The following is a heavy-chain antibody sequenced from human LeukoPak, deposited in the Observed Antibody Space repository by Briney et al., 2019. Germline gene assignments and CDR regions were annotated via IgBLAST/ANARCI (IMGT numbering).Heavy chain of an antibody. J-gene: IGHJ5*02. CDR1: GLTFSDAW. V-gene: IGHV3-7*01. D-gene: IGHD6-13*01. CDR3: ARVSSSWFDP. Sequence: SGGSLRLSCVVSGLTFSDAWMTWVRQAPGKGLEWVANIKQDGSEKYYVDAVKGRFTISRDNAKNSLYLQMNSLRAEDTAVYYCARVSSSWFDPWGQGTLVTVSS. CDR2: IKQDGSEK.